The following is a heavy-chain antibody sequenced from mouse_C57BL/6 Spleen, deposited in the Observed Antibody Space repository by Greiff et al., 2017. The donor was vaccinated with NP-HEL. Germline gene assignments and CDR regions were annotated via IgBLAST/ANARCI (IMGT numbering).Heavy chain of an antibody. J-gene: IGHJ4*01. Sequence: VQLQQSGPELVKPGASVKISCKASGYAFSSSWMNWVKQWPGKGLEWIGRISPGDGDTNYNGKFKGKATLTADKSSSTAYMQLSSLTSEDSAVYFCAPLITTVVATGYYAMDYWGQGTSVTVSS. CDR3: APLITTVVATGYYAMDY. CDR2: ISPGDGDT. V-gene: IGHV1-82*01. CDR1: GYAFSSSW. D-gene: IGHD1-1*01.